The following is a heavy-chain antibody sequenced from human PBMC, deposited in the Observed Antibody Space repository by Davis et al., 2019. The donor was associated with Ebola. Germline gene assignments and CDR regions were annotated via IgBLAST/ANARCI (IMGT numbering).Heavy chain of an antibody. CDR2: INSDGSST. J-gene: IGHJ4*02. CDR1: GFTFSSYW. D-gene: IGHD6-19*01. CDR3: AKDPLYSGWSLVFDY. V-gene: IGHV3-74*01. Sequence: PGGSLRLSCAASGFTFSSYWMHWVRQAPGKGLVWVSRINSDGSSTSYADSVKGRFTISRDNAKNSLYLQMNSLRAEDTALYYCAKDPLYSGWSLVFDYWGQGTLVTVSS.